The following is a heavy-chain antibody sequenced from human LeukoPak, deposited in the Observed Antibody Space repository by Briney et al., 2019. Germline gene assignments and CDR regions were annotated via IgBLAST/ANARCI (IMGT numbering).Heavy chain of an antibody. CDR3: ARLADCSSTSCYDH. CDR1: GGSISSSIYY. Sequence: SETLSLTCTVSGGSISSSIYYWGWIRQPPRKGLEWIGSIYYSGSTYYNPSLKSRVIISVDTSKNQFSLKLKSVTAADMAVYYCARLADCSSTSCYDHWGQGTLVTVSS. CDR2: IYYSGST. V-gene: IGHV4-39*01. J-gene: IGHJ4*02. D-gene: IGHD2-2*01.